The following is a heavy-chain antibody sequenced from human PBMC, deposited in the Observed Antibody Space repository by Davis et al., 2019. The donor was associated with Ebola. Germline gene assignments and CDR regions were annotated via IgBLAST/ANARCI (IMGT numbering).Heavy chain of an antibody. CDR3: TTITMILLHPDY. CDR1: GFTFSSYS. V-gene: IGHV3-15*07. CDR2: IKSKTDGGTA. Sequence: GESLKISCAASGFTFSSYSMNWVRQAPGKGLEWVARIKSKTDGGTADYAAPVKDRFTISRDDSKNTLYLQMNSLKTEDTAVYYCTTITMILLHPDYWGQGTLVTVSS. J-gene: IGHJ4*02. D-gene: IGHD3-22*01.